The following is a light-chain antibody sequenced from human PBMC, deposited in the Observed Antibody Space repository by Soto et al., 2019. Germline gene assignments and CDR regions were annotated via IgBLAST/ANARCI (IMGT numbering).Light chain of an antibody. CDR3: SSYTSPKYV. Sequence: NRSDVGGYNYVSWYQQHPGKAPKLMIYEVSNRPSGVSNRFSGSKSGNTASLTISGLQAEDEADYYCSSYTSPKYVFGTGTKVTVL. CDR1: RSDVGGYNY. V-gene: IGLV2-14*01. J-gene: IGLJ1*01. CDR2: EVS.